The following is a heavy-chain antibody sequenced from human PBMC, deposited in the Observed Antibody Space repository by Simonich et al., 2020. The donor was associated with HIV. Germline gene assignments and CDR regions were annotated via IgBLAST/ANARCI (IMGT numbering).Heavy chain of an antibody. V-gene: IGHV4-34*01. D-gene: IGHD1-7*01. CDR2: INHIKNT. Sequence: QEQLQQWGAGLLKPSEPLSLTCAVYVVSFPPYYWTWIRQPPGTGLEWIVDINHIKNTNYNPSRKSRRTISIDTSKNQFSLKLTSVTAADTAIYYCARGRKITGTYRWFDPWGQGTLVTVSS. CDR1: VVSFPPYY. J-gene: IGHJ5*02. CDR3: ARGRKITGTYRWFDP.